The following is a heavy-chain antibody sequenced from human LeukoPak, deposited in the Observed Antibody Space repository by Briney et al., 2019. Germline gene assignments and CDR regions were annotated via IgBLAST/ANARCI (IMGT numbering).Heavy chain of an antibody. D-gene: IGHD6-13*01. J-gene: IGHJ3*02. Sequence: SCKASGYTFTSYGMHWVRQAPGKGLEWVAVISYDGSNKYYADSVKGRFTISRDNSKNTLYLQMNSLRAEDTAVYYCAKELGSSWYARLPNAFDIWGQGTMVTVSS. CDR1: GYTFTSYG. CDR2: ISYDGSNK. V-gene: IGHV3-30*18. CDR3: AKELGSSWYARLPNAFDI.